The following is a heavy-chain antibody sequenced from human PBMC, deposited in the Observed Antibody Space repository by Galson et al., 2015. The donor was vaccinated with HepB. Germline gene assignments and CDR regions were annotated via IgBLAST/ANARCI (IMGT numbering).Heavy chain of an antibody. CDR2: TYYRSQWYN. CDR1: GDSVSRKSTA. Sequence: CAVSGDSVSRKSTAWNWIRQSPSRGLEWLGRTYYRSQWYNDYAVSVKSRIRVNSDTSKNQFSLHLNSVTPDDKAIYYCARQDYCYDSNCQGGGFDYWGQGTLVTVSS. D-gene: IGHD3-22*01. J-gene: IGHJ4*02. V-gene: IGHV6-1*01. CDR3: ARQDYCYDSNCQGGGFDY.